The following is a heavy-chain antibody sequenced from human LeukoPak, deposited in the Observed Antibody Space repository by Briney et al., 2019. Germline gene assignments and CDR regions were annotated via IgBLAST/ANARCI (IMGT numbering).Heavy chain of an antibody. CDR1: GYTFTGYY. D-gene: IGHD3/OR15-3a*01. V-gene: IGHV1-2*02. CDR2: INPNSGGT. J-gene: IGHJ5*02. Sequence: ASVKVSCKASGYTFTGYYMHWVRQAPGQGLEWMGWINPNSGGTNYAQKFQGRVTMTRDTSISTAYMELSRLRSDDTAVYYCARSGQYPSGLDFSWFDPWGQGTLVTVSS. CDR3: ARSGQYPSGLDFSWFDP.